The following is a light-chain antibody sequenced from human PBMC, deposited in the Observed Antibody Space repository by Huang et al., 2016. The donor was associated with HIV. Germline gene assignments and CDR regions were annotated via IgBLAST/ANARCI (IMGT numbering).Light chain of an antibody. CDR2: EAS. V-gene: IGKV1-33*01. CDR3: QQYHTLRT. CDR1: QDINNY. Sequence: DIRMTQSPSSLSASVGDRVTITCQASQDINNYLNWYQQKPGEAPNLLIYEASNLELGVPSRFSGRGSGTDFTFTITSLQPEDIGTYFCQQYHTLRTFGQGTRLEMK. J-gene: IGKJ5*01.